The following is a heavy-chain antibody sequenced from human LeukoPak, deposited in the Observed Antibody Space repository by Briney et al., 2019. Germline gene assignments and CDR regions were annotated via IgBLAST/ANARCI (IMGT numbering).Heavy chain of an antibody. V-gene: IGHV3-21*06. CDR2: VSNSGDYI. J-gene: IGHJ4*02. CDR3: AKDWGEYFDYVWGSFTSFDS. CDR1: GFTFSSYR. D-gene: IGHD3-16*01. Sequence: GGSLRLSCAASGFTFSSYRMNWVRQAPGKGLEWVSSVSNSGDYIHYADSVKGRFTISRDNSKNSLYLQMNSLRAEDTAVYYCAKDWGEYFDYVWGSFTSFDSWGQGTLVTVSS.